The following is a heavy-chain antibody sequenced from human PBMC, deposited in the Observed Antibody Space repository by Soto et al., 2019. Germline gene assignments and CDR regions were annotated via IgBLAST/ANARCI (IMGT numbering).Heavy chain of an antibody. CDR1: GGSISSYF. J-gene: IGHJ6*02. D-gene: IGHD1-7*01. CDR2: IYYSGST. CDR3: ARDKAGTTLNYYFGMDV. Sequence: PSETLSLTCTVSGGSISSYFCSWIRQPPGKGLEWIGYIYYSGSTNYNPSLKSRVTMSVDTSKNQFSLKLSSVTSADTAVYFCARDKAGTTLNYYFGMDVWGQGTTVTVSS. V-gene: IGHV4-59*01.